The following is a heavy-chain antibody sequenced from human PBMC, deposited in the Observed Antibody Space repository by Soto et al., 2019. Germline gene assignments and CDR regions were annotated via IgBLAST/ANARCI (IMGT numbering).Heavy chain of an antibody. CDR1: GFTFSNFG. CDR3: AKGSEVARQELDY. CDR2: ISSDGSDK. D-gene: IGHD2-15*01. J-gene: IGHJ4*02. V-gene: IGHV3-30*18. Sequence: QVQLVESGGGVVQPGRSLRLSCAASGFTFSNFGMHWVRQAPGKGLEWVAAISSDGSDKYYSESVKGRFTISRDNSQNTLSLQMNSLRVEHTAMDYCAKGSEVARQELDYWGQGTLVTVSS.